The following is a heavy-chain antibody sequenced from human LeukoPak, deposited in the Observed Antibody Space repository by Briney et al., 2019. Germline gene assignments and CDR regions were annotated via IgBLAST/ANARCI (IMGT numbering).Heavy chain of an antibody. Sequence: ASVKVSCKASGYTFTSYYMHWVRQAPGQGLEWMGIINPSGGSTSYAQKFQGRVTITADESTSTAYMELSSLRSEDTAVYYCARGTVVPAARDPYYYYGMDVWGQGTTVTVSS. CDR1: GYTFTSYY. V-gene: IGHV1-46*01. J-gene: IGHJ6*02. D-gene: IGHD2-2*01. CDR3: ARGTVVPAARDPYYYYGMDV. CDR2: INPSGGST.